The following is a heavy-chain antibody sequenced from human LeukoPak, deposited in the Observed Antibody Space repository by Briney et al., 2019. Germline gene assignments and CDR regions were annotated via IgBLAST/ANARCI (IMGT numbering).Heavy chain of an antibody. V-gene: IGHV4-39*07. CDR1: GGSISSSSYY. J-gene: IGHJ4*02. CDR2: IYYSGST. D-gene: IGHD7-27*01. Sequence: PSETLSLTCTVSGGSISSSSYYWGWIRQPPGKGLEWIGSIYYSGSTYYNPSLKSRVTISVDTSKNQFSLKLSSVTAADTAVYYCARDLFLTGDQGYFDYWGQGTLVTVSS. CDR3: ARDLFLTGDQGYFDY.